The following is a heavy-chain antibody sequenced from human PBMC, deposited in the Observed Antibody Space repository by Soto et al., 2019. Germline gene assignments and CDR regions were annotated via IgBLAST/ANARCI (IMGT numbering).Heavy chain of an antibody. J-gene: IGHJ3*02. Sequence: SQTLSLTCAISGDSVSSNSAAWNWIRQSPSRGLEWLGRTYYRSKWYNDYAVSVKSRITINPDTSKNQFSLQLNSVTPEDTAVYYCARDFGIAAAGGVNDAFDIWGQGTMVTVSS. CDR1: GDSVSSNSAA. CDR2: TYYRSKWYN. CDR3: ARDFGIAAAGGVNDAFDI. V-gene: IGHV6-1*01. D-gene: IGHD6-13*01.